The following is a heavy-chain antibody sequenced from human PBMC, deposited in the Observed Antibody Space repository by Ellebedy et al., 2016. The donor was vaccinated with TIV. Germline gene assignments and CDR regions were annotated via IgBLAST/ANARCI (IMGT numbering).Heavy chain of an antibody. J-gene: IGHJ4*02. CDR2: IWYDGSNK. CDR3: AREPFGGYALDY. D-gene: IGHD5-12*01. CDR1: GFTFSSYG. V-gene: IGHV3-33*08. Sequence: GGSLRLSXAASGFTFSSYGMHWVRQAPGKGLEWVAVIWYDGSNKYYADSVKGRFTISRDNSKNTLHLQMNSLRTEDTALYFCAREPFGGYALDYWGQGTLVTVSS.